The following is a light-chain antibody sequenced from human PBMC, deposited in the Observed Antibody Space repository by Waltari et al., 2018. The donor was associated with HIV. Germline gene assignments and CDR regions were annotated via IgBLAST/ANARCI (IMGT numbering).Light chain of an antibody. Sequence: QSALTQPRSVSGSPGQSVTISCTGTSSDVGGFNFVSWYQQHPGKARKLMIYDVTKRPSGVPDRFSGSKFDNTASLTISGLQADDEADYYCCSYAGSYTLVVFGGGTKLTVL. CDR1: SSDVGGFNF. CDR2: DVT. V-gene: IGLV2-11*01. CDR3: CSYAGSYTLVV. J-gene: IGLJ2*01.